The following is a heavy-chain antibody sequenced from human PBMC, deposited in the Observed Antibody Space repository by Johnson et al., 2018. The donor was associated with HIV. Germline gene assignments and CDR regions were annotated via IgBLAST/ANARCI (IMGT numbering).Heavy chain of an antibody. Sequence: VQLVESGGGFVKPGGSLRLSCAASGFSFSDYYMSWIRQAPGKGLEWVSYISSSGSTIYYVDSVKGRFTISRDNAKNSLYLQMNSLRAEDTAVYYCARVPQTTSPLFAFDIWGQGTMVTVSS. D-gene: IGHD1-14*01. J-gene: IGHJ3*02. CDR3: ARVPQTTSPLFAFDI. CDR1: GFSFSDYY. V-gene: IGHV3-11*01. CDR2: ISSSGSTI.